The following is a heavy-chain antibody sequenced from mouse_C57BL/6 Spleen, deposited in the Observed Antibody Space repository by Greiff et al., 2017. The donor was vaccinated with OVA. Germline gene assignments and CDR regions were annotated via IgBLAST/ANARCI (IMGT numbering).Heavy chain of an antibody. V-gene: IGHV1-50*01. Sequence: QVQLKQPGAELVKPGASVKLSCKASGYTFTSYWMQWVKQRPGQGLEWIGEIDPSDSYTNYNQKFKGKATLTVDTSSSTAYMQLSSLTSEDSAVYYCASFYSNFPFAYWGQGTLVTVSA. CDR1: GYTFTSYW. CDR2: IDPSDSYT. J-gene: IGHJ3*01. D-gene: IGHD2-5*01. CDR3: ASFYSNFPFAY.